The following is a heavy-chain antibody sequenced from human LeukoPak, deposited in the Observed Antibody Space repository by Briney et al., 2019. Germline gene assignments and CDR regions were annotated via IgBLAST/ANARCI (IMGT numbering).Heavy chain of an antibody. D-gene: IGHD4-17*01. CDR2: IYPADSDT. CDR3: ARKHDYGDFPFDY. J-gene: IGHJ4*02. Sequence: SGESLKISCKGSGYRFTSYWIGWMRQMPGKGLEWMGIIYPADSDTRYSPSFQGQVTISADKSISTAYLQWNSLKASDSAMYYCARKHDYGDFPFDYWGQGTLVTVSS. CDR1: GYRFTSYW. V-gene: IGHV5-51*01.